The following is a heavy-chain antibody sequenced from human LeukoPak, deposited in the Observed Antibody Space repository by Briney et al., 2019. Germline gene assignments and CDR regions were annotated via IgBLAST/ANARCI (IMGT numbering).Heavy chain of an antibody. Sequence: ASVKVSCKASGYTFTSYDINWVRQAPGQGLEWMGWMNPHSGNTGYAQKLQGRLTLTRDTSIGIAYMELRSLRSEDTAVYYCARGDYWGQGTLVTVSS. CDR2: MNPHSGNT. J-gene: IGHJ4*02. CDR1: GYTFTSYD. V-gene: IGHV1-8*01. CDR3: ARGDY.